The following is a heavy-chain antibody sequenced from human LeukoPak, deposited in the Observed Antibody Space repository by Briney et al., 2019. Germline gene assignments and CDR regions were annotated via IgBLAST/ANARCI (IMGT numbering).Heavy chain of an antibody. Sequence: GRSLRLSCAASGFTFDDYAMHWVRQAPGKGLEWVSGISWNSGSIGYADSVKGRFTISRDNAKNSLYLQMNSLSAEDTALYYCAKVAYYGSGSYMDYWGQGTLVTVSS. CDR1: GFTFDDYA. V-gene: IGHV3-9*01. CDR2: ISWNSGSI. CDR3: AKVAYYGSGSYMDY. D-gene: IGHD3-10*01. J-gene: IGHJ4*02.